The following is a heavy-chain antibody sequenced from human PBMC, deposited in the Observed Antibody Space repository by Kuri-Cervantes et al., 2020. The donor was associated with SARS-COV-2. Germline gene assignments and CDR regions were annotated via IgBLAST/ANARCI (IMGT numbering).Heavy chain of an antibody. CDR1: GFTFSSYS. J-gene: IGHJ6*02. D-gene: IGHD5-12*01. Sequence: GGSLKISCAASGFTFSSYSMNWVRQAPGKGLEWVSSISSSSFYKYYADSVKGRFTISRDNAKNSLYLQMNSLRAEDTAVYYCARAGVKDIVATITSYYYYYGMDVWGQGTTVTVSS. CDR3: ARAGVKDIVATITSYYYYYGMDV. V-gene: IGHV3-21*01. CDR2: ISSSSFYK.